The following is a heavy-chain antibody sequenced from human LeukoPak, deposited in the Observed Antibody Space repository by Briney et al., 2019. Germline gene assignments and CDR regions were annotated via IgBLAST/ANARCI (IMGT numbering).Heavy chain of an antibody. V-gene: IGHV1-69*13. CDR1: GGTFSSYA. CDR2: IIPIFGTA. D-gene: IGHD3-10*01. CDR3: ARPVVRGERYYYYYYGMDV. Sequence: GASVKVSCKASGGTFSSYAISWVRQAPGQGLEWMGGIIPIFGTANYAQKFQGRVTITADESTSTAYMELSSLRSEDTAVYYCARPVVRGERYYYYYYGMDVLGQGTTVTVSS. J-gene: IGHJ6*02.